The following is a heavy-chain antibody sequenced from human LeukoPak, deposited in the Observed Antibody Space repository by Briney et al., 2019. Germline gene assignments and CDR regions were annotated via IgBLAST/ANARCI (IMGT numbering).Heavy chain of an antibody. Sequence: ASVKVSCKVSGYTLTELSMHWVRQAPGKGLEWMGGFDPEDGETIYAQKFQGRVTMTEDTSTDTAYMELSGLRSEDTAVYYCATWDWNDNLFDYWGQGTLVTVSS. V-gene: IGHV1-24*01. CDR2: FDPEDGET. CDR1: GYTLTELS. CDR3: ATWDWNDNLFDY. J-gene: IGHJ4*02. D-gene: IGHD1-1*01.